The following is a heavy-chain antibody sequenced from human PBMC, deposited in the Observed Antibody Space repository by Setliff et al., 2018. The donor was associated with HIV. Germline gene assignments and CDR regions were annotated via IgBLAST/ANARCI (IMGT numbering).Heavy chain of an antibody. CDR1: GFSIDDYA. V-gene: IGHV3-49*03. CDR2: VRGIACGGTT. CDR3: TRGMRPMVKRVPFDY. D-gene: IGHD2-15*01. Sequence: QPGGSLRLSCTASGFSIDDYAMNWFRQAPGRGLEWVGLVRGIACGGTTEYAASVKGRFTISRDDSKSIAYLQMNSLKSADAAVYYCTRGMRPMVKRVPFDYWGQGTLVTVSS. J-gene: IGHJ4*02.